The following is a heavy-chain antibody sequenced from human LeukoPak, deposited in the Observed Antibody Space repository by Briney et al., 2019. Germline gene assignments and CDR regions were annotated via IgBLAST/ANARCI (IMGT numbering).Heavy chain of an antibody. CDR3: ARLLYSSSSWFDP. CDR1: GGSFSGYY. D-gene: IGHD6-6*01. J-gene: IGHJ5*02. V-gene: IGHV4-34*01. Sequence: SETLSLTCAVYGGSFSGYYWSWIRQPPGKGLEWIGEINHSGSTNYNPSLKSRVTISVDTSKNQFSLKLSSVTAADTAVYYCARLLYSSSSWFDPWGQGTLVTVSS. CDR2: INHSGST.